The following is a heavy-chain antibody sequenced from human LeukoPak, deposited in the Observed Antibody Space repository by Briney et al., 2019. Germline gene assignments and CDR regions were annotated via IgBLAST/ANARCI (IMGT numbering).Heavy chain of an antibody. J-gene: IGHJ4*02. CDR3: ARDPEFDGGHGFDH. Sequence: SETLSLTCSVSGGSLSNYYWNWIRQPPGKGLEWIGQIYYSGGTRYNPSLQSRVTISVDTSKTQFSLKLSSVTAADTAVYYCARDPEFDGGHGFDHWGQGTLVTVSS. D-gene: IGHD4-23*01. CDR1: GGSLSNYY. CDR2: IYYSGGT. V-gene: IGHV4-59*01.